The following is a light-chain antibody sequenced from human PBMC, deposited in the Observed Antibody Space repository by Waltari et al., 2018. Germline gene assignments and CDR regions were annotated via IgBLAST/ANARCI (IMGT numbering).Light chain of an antibody. CDR3: MPSVRTPIT. J-gene: IGKJ5*01. CDR1: QSLLYGNGYNY. Sequence: EIVMTQSPLALPVTPGEPASISCRSSQSLLYGNGYNYLSWYLQKPGQPPQLLIYFASSRASGVPDRFSGSGSGTDFTLQISRVEAEDVGIYYCMPSVRTPITFGQGTRLEIK. V-gene: IGKV2-28*01. CDR2: FAS.